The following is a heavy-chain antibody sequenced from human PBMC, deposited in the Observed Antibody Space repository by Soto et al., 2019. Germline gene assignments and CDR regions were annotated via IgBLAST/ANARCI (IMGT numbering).Heavy chain of an antibody. CDR3: ARHPGYTVPTVYATHYFDD. Sequence: QLQLQKSGPGLVKPSETLSVTCSVSGDSIGTINYYWGWLRQPPGKGPEWIGSIYYSGSTHYNPSLRGRVTIYVETSKNQFSLRLSSVTAADTAVYYCARHPGYTVPTVYATHYFDDWGQGVLVTVSS. CDR2: IYYSGST. D-gene: IGHD2-8*01. J-gene: IGHJ4*02. CDR1: GDSIGTINYY. V-gene: IGHV4-39*01.